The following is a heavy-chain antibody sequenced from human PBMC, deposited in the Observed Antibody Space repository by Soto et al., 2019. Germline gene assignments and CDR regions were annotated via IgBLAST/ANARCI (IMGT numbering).Heavy chain of an antibody. CDR2: IYYSGST. D-gene: IGHD2-2*02. CDR3: ARTLHCSSTSCYRRAHYYYGMDV. V-gene: IGHV4-31*03. J-gene: IGHJ6*02. Sequence: KTSETLSLTCTVSGGSISSGGYYWSWIRQHPGKGLEWIGYIYYSGSTYYNPSLKSRVTISVDTSKNQFSLKLSSVTAADTAVYYGARTLHCSSTSCYRRAHYYYGMDVWGQGTTVTVSS. CDR1: GGSISSGGYY.